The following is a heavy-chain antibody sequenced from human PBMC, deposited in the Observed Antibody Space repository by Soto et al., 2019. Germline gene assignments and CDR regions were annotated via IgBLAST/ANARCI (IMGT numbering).Heavy chain of an antibody. CDR3: AKQSETSTFDY. CDR1: GVTFNSYA. V-gene: IGHV3-23*01. Sequence: HPXGSLRLSCTASGVTFNSYAMHWVRQAPGKGLEWVSSMSGSGGRTSCADSVKGRFTISRDTSKNTVYLQMNSLGVEDTAVYHCAKQSETSTFDYWGPGTLVTVSS. CDR2: MSGSGGRT. J-gene: IGHJ4*02. D-gene: IGHD3-3*01.